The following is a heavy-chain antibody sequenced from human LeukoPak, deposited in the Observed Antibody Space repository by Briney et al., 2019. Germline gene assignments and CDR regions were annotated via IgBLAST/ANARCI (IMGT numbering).Heavy chain of an antibody. CDR2: IYYSGST. V-gene: IGHV4-31*03. J-gene: IGHJ2*01. D-gene: IGHD5-24*01. CDR1: GGSISSGGYY. Sequence: SQTLSLTCTVSGGSISSGGYYWSSIRQHPGKGLEWIGFIYYSGSTYYNPSLKSRVTISLDTSKNQFSLKLTSVTAADTAVYYCARVPEGTTIARYFDLWGRGTLVTVSS. CDR3: ARVPEGTTIARYFDL.